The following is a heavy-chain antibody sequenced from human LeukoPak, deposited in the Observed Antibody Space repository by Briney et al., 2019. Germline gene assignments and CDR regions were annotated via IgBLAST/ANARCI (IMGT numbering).Heavy chain of an antibody. D-gene: IGHD6-6*01. V-gene: IGHV4-30-2*01. CDR3: ARQLPPRPPYWYFDL. J-gene: IGHJ2*01. CDR1: GGSISSGGYS. Sequence: SQTLSLTCAVSGGSISSGGYSWSWIRQPPGKGLEWIGYIYHSGSTNYNPSRKSRVTISVDTSKNQFSLKLSSVTAADTAVYYCARQLPPRPPYWYFDLWGRGTLVTASS. CDR2: IYHSGST.